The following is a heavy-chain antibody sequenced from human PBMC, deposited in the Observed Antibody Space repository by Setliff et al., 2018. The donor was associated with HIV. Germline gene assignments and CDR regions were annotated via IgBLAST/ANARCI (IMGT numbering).Heavy chain of an antibody. D-gene: IGHD2-15*01. CDR1: GYTFTDYY. CDR2: INANRGGT. V-gene: IGHV1-2*06. J-gene: IGHJ3*02. Sequence: ASVKVSCKTSGYTFTDYYTHWVRQAPGQGLEWMGRINANRGGTSYAQKFQGRVTMTRDTSISTGYMELSRLTSDDTAVYYCASDVVLPAATPDDAFDIWGQETMVTVSS. CDR3: ASDVVLPAATPDDAFDI.